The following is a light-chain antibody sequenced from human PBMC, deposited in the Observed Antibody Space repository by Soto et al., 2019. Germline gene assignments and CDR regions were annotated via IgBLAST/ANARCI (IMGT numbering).Light chain of an antibody. Sequence: QSVLTQPASVSGSPGQSITISCTGTSSDVDNHNYVSWYQQHPGKDPKLMIYEVSNRPSGVYNRCSGSKSGNTASLTFSGLQAENESDYYCRSYTRSSTYVFGTGTQLTVL. CDR3: RSYTRSSTYV. CDR1: SSDVDNHNY. CDR2: EVS. J-gene: IGLJ1*01. V-gene: IGLV2-14*01.